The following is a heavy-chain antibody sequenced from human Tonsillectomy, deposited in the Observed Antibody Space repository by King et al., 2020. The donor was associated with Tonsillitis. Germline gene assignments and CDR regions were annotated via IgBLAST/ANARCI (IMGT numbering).Heavy chain of an antibody. CDR1: GYTFSNYY. V-gene: IGHV1-46*01. CDR2: INPSGAGA. J-gene: IGHJ6*02. CDR3: AREEVPVDSYDYYGLDV. Sequence: VQLVESGAEVKKPGASVKVSCKASGYTFSNYYMHWVRQAPGQGLEWMGIINPSGAGASYAQKFQGRVTMTRDTSTTTVYMELSSLRSEDTAVYYCAREEVPVDSYDYYGLDVWGQGTTVTVSS. D-gene: IGHD2-2*01.